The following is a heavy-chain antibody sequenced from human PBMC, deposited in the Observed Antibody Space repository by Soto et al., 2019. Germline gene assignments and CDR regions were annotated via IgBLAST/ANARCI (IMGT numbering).Heavy chain of an antibody. J-gene: IGHJ6*02. D-gene: IGHD3-3*01. V-gene: IGHV1-69*13. Sequence: SVKVSCKASGGTFSSYAISWVRQAPGQGLEWMGGIIPIFGTANYAQRFQGRVTITADESTSTAYMELSSLRSEDTAVYYCARPRVTIFGVPQPRYYYYYYGMDVWGQ. CDR3: ARPRVTIFGVPQPRYYYYYYGMDV. CDR1: GGTFSSYA. CDR2: IIPIFGTA.